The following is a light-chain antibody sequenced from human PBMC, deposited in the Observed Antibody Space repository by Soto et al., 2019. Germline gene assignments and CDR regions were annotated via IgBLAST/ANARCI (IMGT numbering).Light chain of an antibody. J-gene: IGKJ5*01. CDR2: GAS. V-gene: IGKV3-11*01. CDR1: HSVSIN. CDR3: QQRSNLPPIT. Sequence: EIVMTRSPATMSLSPWEIATLSCRASHSVSINLTGYQHKPGQAPRLLIYGASTRATGIPARFSGSGSGTDFTLTISSLEPEDFAVYYCQQRSNLPPITVGQGTRLEIK.